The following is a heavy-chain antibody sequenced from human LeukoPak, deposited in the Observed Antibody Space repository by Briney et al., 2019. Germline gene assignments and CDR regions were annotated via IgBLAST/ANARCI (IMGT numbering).Heavy chain of an antibody. CDR1: GGSFSGYY. D-gene: IGHD3-22*01. CDR2: INHSGST. Sequence: SETLSLTCAVYGGSFSGYYWSWIRQPPGKGLEWIGEINHSGSTNYNPSLKSRVTISVDTSKNQFSLKLSSVTAADTAVYYCARAWDSSGYAFDIWGQGTMVTVSS. CDR3: ARAWDSSGYAFDI. V-gene: IGHV4-34*01. J-gene: IGHJ3*02.